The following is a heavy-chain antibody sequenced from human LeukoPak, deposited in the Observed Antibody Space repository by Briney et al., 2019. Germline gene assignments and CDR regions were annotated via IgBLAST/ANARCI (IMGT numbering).Heavy chain of an antibody. CDR3: ARVDTYSYGYDY. Sequence: PGGSLRLSCAASGFTVSSNYMSWVRQAPGKGLEWVSVIYSGGSTYYADSVKGRFTISRDNSKNTLYIQMNSLRAEDTAVYYCARVDTYSYGYDYWGQGTLDTVSS. J-gene: IGHJ4*02. CDR1: GFTVSSNY. CDR2: IYSGGST. D-gene: IGHD5-18*01. V-gene: IGHV3-53*01.